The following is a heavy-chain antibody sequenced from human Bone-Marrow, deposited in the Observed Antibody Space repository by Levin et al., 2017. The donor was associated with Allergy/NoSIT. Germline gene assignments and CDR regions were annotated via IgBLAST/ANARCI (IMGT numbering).Heavy chain of an antibody. CDR1: GFAFHSYA. CDR3: AKHGSSGWYTDLDF. Sequence: GGSLRLSCATSGFAFHSYAMTWVRQAPGRGLEWVSSVSASGGYISYAASVKGRFTLSRDFPMNTLYLQMDSLRVEDTAVYFCAKHGSSGWYTDLDFWGQGTLVTVSS. CDR2: VSASGGYI. V-gene: IGHV3-23*01. J-gene: IGHJ4*02. D-gene: IGHD6-19*01.